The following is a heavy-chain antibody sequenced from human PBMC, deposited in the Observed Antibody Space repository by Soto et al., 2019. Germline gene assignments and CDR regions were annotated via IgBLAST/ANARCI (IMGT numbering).Heavy chain of an antibody. CDR1: GFTFSSYA. V-gene: IGHV3-30-3*01. J-gene: IGHJ4*02. Sequence: QVQLVESGGGVVQPGRSLRLSCAASGFTFSSYAMHWVRQAPGKGLEWVAVISYDGSNKYYADSVKGRFTISRDNSKNTLYLQMNSLRAEDTAVYYCARDPVAYCCGHCRTFDYWGQGTLVTVSS. CDR2: ISYDGSNK. CDR3: ARDPVAYCCGHCRTFDY. D-gene: IGHD2-21*02.